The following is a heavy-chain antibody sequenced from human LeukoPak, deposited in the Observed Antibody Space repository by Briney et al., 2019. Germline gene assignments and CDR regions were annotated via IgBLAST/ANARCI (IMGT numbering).Heavy chain of an antibody. D-gene: IGHD1-14*01. J-gene: IGHJ5*02. CDR2: ISGGGGST. CDR1: EFTFSNYA. V-gene: IGHV3-23*01. Sequence: GSLRLSCAASEFTFSNYAMNWVRQAPGKGLEWVSGISGGGGSTYYADSVKGRFTISRDNSKNTLYLQMDSLRAEDTALYYCAKGSGINHYHWIDPWGQGTLVTVSS. CDR3: AKGSGINHYHWIDP.